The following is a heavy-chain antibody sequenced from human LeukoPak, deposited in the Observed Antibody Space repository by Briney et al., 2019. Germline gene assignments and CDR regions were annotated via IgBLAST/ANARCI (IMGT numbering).Heavy chain of an antibody. CDR2: INHSGST. D-gene: IGHD6-13*01. J-gene: IGHJ4*02. V-gene: IGHV4-34*01. CDR1: GGSFSGYY. CDR3: ARVGSSWPHYYFDS. Sequence: PSETLSLTCAVYGGSFSGYYWSWIRQPPGKGLEWIGEINHSGSTNYNPSLQSRVTMSVDTSNNQFSLKLTSVTAADTAVYYCARVGSSWPHYYFDSWGRGALVTVSS.